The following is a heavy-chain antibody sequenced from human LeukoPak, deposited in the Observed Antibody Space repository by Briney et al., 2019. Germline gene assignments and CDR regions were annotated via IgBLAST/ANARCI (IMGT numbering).Heavy chain of an antibody. D-gene: IGHD3-9*01. Sequence: GGALRLSCAASGFTFRAYWMSGGREAPGKGGEWGANIKQVGGEKYYVESVKGGFTISRDNAKNSLYLQMNSLRAEDTAVYYGVRDRYDILTGYNDAFDIWGQGTMVTVSS. CDR3: VRDRYDILTGYNDAFDI. CDR2: IKQVGGEK. J-gene: IGHJ3*02. CDR1: GFTFRAYW. V-gene: IGHV3-7*01.